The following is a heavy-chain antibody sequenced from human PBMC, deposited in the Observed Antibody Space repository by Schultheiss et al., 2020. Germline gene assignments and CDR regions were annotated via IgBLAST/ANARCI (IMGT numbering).Heavy chain of an antibody. V-gene: IGHV4-59*12. CDR3: ARDGTGRCSGGSCYSAGYYFDY. CDR1: GGSFSGYY. CDR2: IYYSGST. Sequence: SETLSLTCAVYGGSFSGYYWSWIRQPPGKGLEWIGYIYYSGSTYYNPSLKSRVTISVDTSKNQFSLKLSSVTAADTAVYYCARDGTGRCSGGSCYSAGYYFDYWGKGTLVTVSS. J-gene: IGHJ4*02. D-gene: IGHD2-15*01.